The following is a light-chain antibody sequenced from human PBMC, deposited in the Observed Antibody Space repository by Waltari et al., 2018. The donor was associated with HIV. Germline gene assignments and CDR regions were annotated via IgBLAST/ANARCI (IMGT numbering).Light chain of an antibody. J-gene: IGLJ2*01. CDR2: RNT. Sequence: QSLLTQSPSASGTPGQRVNISCFGTSSTIGSRSAPWSQHFPGTPPRLVICRNTERPSGVPDRFSGSKSGTSASLAISGLHSQDEADYYCSVWDVTLNGLVFGGGTRLTVL. CDR1: SSTIGSRS. V-gene: IGLV1-44*01. CDR3: SVWDVTLNGLV.